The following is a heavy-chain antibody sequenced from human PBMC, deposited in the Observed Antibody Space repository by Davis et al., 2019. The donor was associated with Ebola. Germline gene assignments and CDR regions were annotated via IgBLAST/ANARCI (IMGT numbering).Heavy chain of an antibody. CDR2: LNTNTGNP. J-gene: IGHJ3*02. V-gene: IGHV7-4-1*02. D-gene: IGHD3-22*01. CDR1: GYTFTTYA. Sequence: AASVKVSCKASGYTFTTYAMNWVRQAPGQGLEWMGWLNTNTGNPMYAQAFTGRFLFSLDTSINTPYLQISSLKAEDTAVYYCARSTMTQDAFDIWGQGTMVTVSS. CDR3: ARSTMTQDAFDI.